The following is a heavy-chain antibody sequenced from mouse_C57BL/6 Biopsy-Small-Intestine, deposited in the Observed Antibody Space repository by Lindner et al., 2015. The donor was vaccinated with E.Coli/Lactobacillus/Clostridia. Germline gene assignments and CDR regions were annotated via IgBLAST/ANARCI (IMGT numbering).Heavy chain of an antibody. V-gene: IGHV10-3*01. J-gene: IGHJ1*03. Sequence: VQLQESGGGLVQPKGSLKLSCAASGFTFKTYAVHWVRQAPGKGLEWVARIRSKSNNYATYYADSVKDRFTISRDDSQSILYLQMNNLKTEDTAMYYCVRFYDDYYGGHFDVWGTGTTVIVSS. CDR3: VRFYDDYYGGHFDV. D-gene: IGHD2-3*01. CDR2: IRSKSNNYAT. CDR1: GFTFKTYA.